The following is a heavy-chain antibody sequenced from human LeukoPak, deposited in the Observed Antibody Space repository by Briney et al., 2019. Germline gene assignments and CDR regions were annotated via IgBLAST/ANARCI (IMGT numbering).Heavy chain of an antibody. D-gene: IGHD2-15*01. CDR1: GYSINNYW. J-gene: IGHJ5*02. CDR2: IYPADSDI. CDR3: ARQEYCSGGSCYTWFDP. V-gene: IGHV5-51*01. Sequence: GESLKISCKGSGYSINNYWIGWVRQMPGKGLEWMGIIYPADSDIRYSPSFQGQVTISADKSISTAYLQWSSLKASDTAMYYCARQEYCSGGSCYTWFDPWDQGTLVTVSS.